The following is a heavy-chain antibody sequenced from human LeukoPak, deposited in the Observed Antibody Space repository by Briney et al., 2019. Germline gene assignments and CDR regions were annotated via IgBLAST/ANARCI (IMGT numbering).Heavy chain of an antibody. CDR3: ARGSRIAAGGLGY. J-gene: IGHJ4*02. CDR1: GYTFTSYD. V-gene: IGHV1-2*02. D-gene: IGHD6-13*01. CDR2: INPNSGGT. Sequence: GASVKVSCKASGYTFTSYDINWVRQAPGQGLEWMGWINPNSGGTNYAQKFQGRVTMTRDTSISTAYMELSRLRSDDTAVYYCARGSRIAAGGLGYWGQGTLVTVSS.